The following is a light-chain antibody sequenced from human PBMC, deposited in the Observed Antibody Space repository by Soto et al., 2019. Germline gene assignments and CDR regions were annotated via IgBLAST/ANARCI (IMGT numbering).Light chain of an antibody. V-gene: IGKV3-11*01. CDR2: DAS. J-gene: IGKJ5*01. CDR1: QSVSSY. Sequence: EIVLTQSTSTLSFSPWERSALSFMASQSVSSYLAWYQQKPGQAPRLLIYDASKRATGIPARFSGGGSGTDFTLTISRLEPEDFAVYFCQQYAGPPTTLGQGTRLEI. CDR3: QQYAGPPTT.